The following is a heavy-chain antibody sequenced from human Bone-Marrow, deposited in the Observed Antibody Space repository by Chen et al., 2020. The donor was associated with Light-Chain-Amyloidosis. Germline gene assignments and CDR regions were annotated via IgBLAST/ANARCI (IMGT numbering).Heavy chain of an antibody. Sequence: EVQLVESGGVVVQPGGSLRLPCAASGFTFDDFTMHWVRQVPGKGLEWFSLISCDRRSTYYADSVKGRFTISIDNSKNSLYLQMNSLRTEDTALDYCVKDIEQYQLLFGLGYWGQGTLVTVSS. D-gene: IGHD2-2*01. V-gene: IGHV3-43*01. CDR1: GFTFDDFT. CDR3: VKDIEQYQLLFGLGY. J-gene: IGHJ4*02. CDR2: ISCDRRST.